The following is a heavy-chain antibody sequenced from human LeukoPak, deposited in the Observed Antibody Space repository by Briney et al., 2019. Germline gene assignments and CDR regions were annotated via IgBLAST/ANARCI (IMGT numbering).Heavy chain of an antibody. V-gene: IGHV3-74*01. J-gene: IGHJ3*02. Sequence: GGSLRLSCAASGFTFSSYWMHWVRQAPGKGLVWVSRINSDGSSTSYADSVKGRFTISRDNAKNTLYLQMNSLRAEDTAVYYCAIERNYYDSSGYSPAAFDIWGQGTMVTVSS. CDR2: INSDGSST. CDR1: GFTFSSYW. D-gene: IGHD3-22*01. CDR3: AIERNYYDSSGYSPAAFDI.